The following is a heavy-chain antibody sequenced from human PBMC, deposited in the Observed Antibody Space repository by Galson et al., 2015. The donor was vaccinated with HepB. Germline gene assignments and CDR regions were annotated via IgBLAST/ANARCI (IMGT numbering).Heavy chain of an antibody. J-gene: IGHJ6*02. CDR1: GGSISSISYW. CDR2: INYSGST. D-gene: IGHD3-10*01. V-gene: IGHV4-39*01. Sequence: LSLTCTVSGGSISSISYWWGWIRQPPGKGLEWIGSINYSGSTSYNPSLKSRVTISVDTSRNQFSLKLSSVTAADTAVYYCARRYYYGSGIPGGLDVWGQGTTVTVSS. CDR3: ARRYYYGSGIPGGLDV.